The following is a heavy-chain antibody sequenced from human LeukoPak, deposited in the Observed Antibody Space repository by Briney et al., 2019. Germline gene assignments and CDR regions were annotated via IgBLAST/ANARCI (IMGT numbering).Heavy chain of an antibody. Sequence: GESLKISCKGSGYSFTSYWIGWVRQMPGKGLEWMGIIYPGDSDTRYSPSFQGRVTISADKSISTAYLQWSSLKASDTAMYYCARQRHGGSYYKVDYYYYMDVWGKGTTVTVSS. D-gene: IGHD1-26*01. CDR1: GYSFTSYW. V-gene: IGHV5-51*01. CDR3: ARQRHGGSYYKVDYYYYMDV. J-gene: IGHJ6*03. CDR2: IYPGDSDT.